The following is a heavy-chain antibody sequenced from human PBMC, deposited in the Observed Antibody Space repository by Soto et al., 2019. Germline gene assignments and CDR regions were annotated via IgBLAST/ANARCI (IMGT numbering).Heavy chain of an antibody. D-gene: IGHD2-2*03. CDR2: ISDSGTT. CDR3: ARDRWMSRANRFAP. Sequence: SETLSLTCTVFGGSIDSYYWSWIRQAPGKGLEWIGHISDSGTTNYNPSLGSRVTISVDTSRKLFSLKLSSVTAADTAVYFCARDRWMSRANRFAPRGPRTLVAVSS. CDR1: GGSIDSYY. J-gene: IGHJ5*02. V-gene: IGHV4-59*12.